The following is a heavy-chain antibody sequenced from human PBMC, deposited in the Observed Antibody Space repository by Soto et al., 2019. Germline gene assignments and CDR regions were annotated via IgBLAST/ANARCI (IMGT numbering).Heavy chain of an antibody. CDR1: GGSISNYY. D-gene: IGHD3-10*01. CDR3: AREGEYYYGSGSYKNSYYYGMDV. Sequence: SETLSLTCTVSGGSISNYYWTWIRQPPGKGLQWIGYIYYSGSTNYNPSLKSRVTISVDTSKNQFSLKLSSVTAADTAVYYCAREGEYYYGSGSYKNSYYYGMDVWGQGTTVTVSS. J-gene: IGHJ6*02. CDR2: IYYSGST. V-gene: IGHV4-59*01.